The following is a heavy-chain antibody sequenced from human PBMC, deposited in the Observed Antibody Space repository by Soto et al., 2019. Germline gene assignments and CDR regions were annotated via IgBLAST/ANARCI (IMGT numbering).Heavy chain of an antibody. CDR2: ISNRGDT. D-gene: IGHD2-15*01. CDR1: GFIVSDTY. V-gene: IGHV3-66*01. Sequence: EVQLVESGGGLVQPGGSLRLSCTASGFIVSDTYMNWVRQAPGKGLEWVSVISNRGDTHYADSVRGRFSLSRAIADNTLHLQMSNLRVEDAAVYYCAREPRYCRGGSCTITGDAFDIWGQGTMVTVSS. CDR3: AREPRYCRGGSCTITGDAFDI. J-gene: IGHJ3*02.